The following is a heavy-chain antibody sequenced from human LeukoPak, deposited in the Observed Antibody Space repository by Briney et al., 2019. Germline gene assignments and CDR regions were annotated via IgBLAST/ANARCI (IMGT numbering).Heavy chain of an antibody. D-gene: IGHD1-1*01. J-gene: IGHJ6*03. V-gene: IGHV3-21*01. CDR1: GFTFSSYS. CDR2: ITSTSRYK. CDR3: VRVYNFDYYYYMDV. Sequence: GGSLRLSCAASGFTFSSYSMNWVRQGPGKGLDWVSSITSTSRYKYYADSVKGRFTISRDNAKNSLYLQMNSLRAEDTAVYYCVRVYNFDYYYYMDVWGKGTTVTVSS.